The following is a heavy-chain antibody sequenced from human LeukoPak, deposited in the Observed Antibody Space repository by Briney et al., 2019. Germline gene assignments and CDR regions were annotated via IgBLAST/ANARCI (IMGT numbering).Heavy chain of an antibody. V-gene: IGHV3-21*01. Sequence: PVGSLRLSCAASGFTLSSYAMNWGRQAPGKGPEWVSCIRSSGDIYYADSLTGRFTISTDGAKNSLYLQMSSLRADDTAVYYCVRDTWLAYWGQGTLVTVSS. CDR3: VRDTWLAY. CDR1: GFTLSSYA. CDR2: IRSSGDI. D-gene: IGHD6-19*01. J-gene: IGHJ4*02.